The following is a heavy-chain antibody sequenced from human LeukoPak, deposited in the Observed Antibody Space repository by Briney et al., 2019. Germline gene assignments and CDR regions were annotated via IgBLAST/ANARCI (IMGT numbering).Heavy chain of an antibody. CDR1: GGSFSGYY. CDR3: AREVGTYYYDSSGYYYFDY. D-gene: IGHD3-22*01. Sequence: PSETLSLTCAVYGGSFSGYYWSWIRQPPGKGLEWIGEINHSGSTNYNPSLKSRVTISVDTSKNQFSLKLSSVTAADTAVYYCAREVGTYYYDSSGYYYFDYWGQGTLVTVSS. J-gene: IGHJ4*02. V-gene: IGHV4-34*01. CDR2: INHSGST.